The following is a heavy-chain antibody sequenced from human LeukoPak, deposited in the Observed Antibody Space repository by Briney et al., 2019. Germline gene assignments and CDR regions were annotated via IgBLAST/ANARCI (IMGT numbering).Heavy chain of an antibody. CDR3: ASHCSGGSCSDDAFDI. J-gene: IGHJ3*02. Sequence: GGSLRLSCAASGFTFDDYGMSWVRQAPGKGLEWVSGINWNGGSTGYADSAKGRFTISRDNAKNSLYLQMNSLRAEDTALYYCASHCSGGSCSDDAFDIWGQGTMVTVSS. CDR2: INWNGGST. V-gene: IGHV3-20*04. D-gene: IGHD2-15*01. CDR1: GFTFDDYG.